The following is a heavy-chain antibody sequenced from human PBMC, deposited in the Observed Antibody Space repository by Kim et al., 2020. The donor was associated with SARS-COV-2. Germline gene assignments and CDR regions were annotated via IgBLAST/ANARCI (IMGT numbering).Heavy chain of an antibody. Sequence: GGSLRLSCTASGFTFGDYAMSWVRQAPGKGLEWVSFIRSKAYGGTTEYAASVKGRFTISRDDSKSIAYLQMNSLKTEDTAVYYCTRAYYDFWSGYDRWGQGTLVTVSS. V-gene: IGHV3-49*04. J-gene: IGHJ4*02. CDR2: IRSKAYGGTT. CDR3: TRAYYDFWSGYDR. D-gene: IGHD3-3*01. CDR1: GFTFGDYA.